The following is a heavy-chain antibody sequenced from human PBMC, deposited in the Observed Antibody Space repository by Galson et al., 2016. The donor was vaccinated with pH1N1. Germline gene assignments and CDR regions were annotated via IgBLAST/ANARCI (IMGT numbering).Heavy chain of an antibody. V-gene: IGHV3-23*01. D-gene: IGHD1-26*01. CDR2: INDGGGST. CDR3: ARDPGRPRLYYMDV. Sequence: SLRLSCAASGFTFSSYAMTWVRQAPGKGLEWVSGINDGGGSTYNANSVKGRFTVSRDNSKNTLYLQMNSLRAEDTAVYYCARDPGRPRLYYMDVWGKGTTVTVSS. CDR1: GFTFSSYA. J-gene: IGHJ6*03.